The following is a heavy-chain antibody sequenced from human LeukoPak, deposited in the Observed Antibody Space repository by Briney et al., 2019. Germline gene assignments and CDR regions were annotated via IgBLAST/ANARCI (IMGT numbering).Heavy chain of an antibody. CDR3: ARAGFPHTPTDGGAY. V-gene: IGHV1-2*02. J-gene: IGHJ4*02. CDR2: INPNSGGT. CDR1: GYTFTGYY. D-gene: IGHD5-18*01. Sequence: ASVKVSCKASGYTFTGYYIHWVRQAPRQGLEWMGWINPNSGGTNYAQKFQGRVTMTRDTSISTAYMELSRLTSDDTAVYYCARAGFPHTPTDGGAYWGQGTLVTVSS.